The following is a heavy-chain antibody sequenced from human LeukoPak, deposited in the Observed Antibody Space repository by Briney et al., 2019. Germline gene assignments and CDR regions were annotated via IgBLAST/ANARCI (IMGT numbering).Heavy chain of an antibody. J-gene: IGHJ4*02. CDR2: IDPRDSYT. Sequence: GESLTISCKCSGYSFTNYWISWVRQMPGKGLEWMGRIDPRDSYTKYSPSFEGHVTISVDKSISSAFLQWNSLKASDSAMYYCATGASKVTTDFANYWGQGTQVAVSS. CDR3: ATGASKVTTDFANY. D-gene: IGHD4-17*01. CDR1: GYSFTNYW. V-gene: IGHV5-10-1*01.